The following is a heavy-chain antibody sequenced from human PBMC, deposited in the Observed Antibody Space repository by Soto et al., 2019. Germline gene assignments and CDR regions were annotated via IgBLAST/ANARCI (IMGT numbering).Heavy chain of an antibody. CDR1: GGSISSYY. CDR3: ARWRDGIDY. J-gene: IGHJ4*02. Sequence: SETLSLTCTVSGGSISSYYWSWIRQPPGKGLEWIGYIYYSGSTNYNPSLKSRVTISVDTSKNQFSLKLSSVTAADTAVYYCARWRDGIDYWGQGTLVTVSS. V-gene: IGHV4-59*08. CDR2: IYYSGST.